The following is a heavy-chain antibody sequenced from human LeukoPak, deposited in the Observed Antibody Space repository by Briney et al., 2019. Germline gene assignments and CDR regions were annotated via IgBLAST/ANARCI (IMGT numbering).Heavy chain of an antibody. D-gene: IGHD2-21*02. CDR3: ARFRTWGDKAFDY. V-gene: IGHV3-21*01. Sequence: PGGSLRLSCAASGFTFSSYSMNWVRQAPGKGLEWVSCISSSSSYIYYADSVKGRFTISRDSAKNSLYLQMNSLRAEDTAVYYCARFRTWGDKAFDYWGRGTLVTVSS. CDR1: GFTFSSYS. J-gene: IGHJ4*02. CDR2: ISSSSSYI.